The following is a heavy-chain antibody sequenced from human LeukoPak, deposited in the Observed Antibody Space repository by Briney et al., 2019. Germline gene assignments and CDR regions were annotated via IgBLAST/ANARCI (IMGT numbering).Heavy chain of an antibody. CDR1: GFTFNSDA. Sequence: GGSLRLSCAASGFTFNSDAMSWVRQAPGKGLEWVSIISASGASPYYADSVKGRFTISRDNSKNTLYLQMNSLRAEDTAVYYCAKRAVAGTYHFDYWGQGTLVTVSS. D-gene: IGHD6-19*01. V-gene: IGHV3-23*01. J-gene: IGHJ4*02. CDR3: AKRAVAGTYHFDY. CDR2: ISASGASP.